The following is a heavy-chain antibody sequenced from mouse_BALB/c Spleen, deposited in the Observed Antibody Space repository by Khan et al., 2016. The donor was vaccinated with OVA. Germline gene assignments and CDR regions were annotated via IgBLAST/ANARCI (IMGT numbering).Heavy chain of an antibody. CDR3: TLYYGNYVGAMDY. V-gene: IGHV6-6*02. J-gene: IGHJ4*01. CDR2: IRLKSNNYAT. CDR1: GFTFSNYW. Sequence: EVQLEESGGGLVQPGGSMKLSCVASGFTFSNYWMSWVRQSPEKGLEWVAEIRLKSNNYATHYAESVKGRFTISRDDCKSSVYLQMNNLRAEDTGIYCCTLYYGNYVGAMDYWGQGTSVTVSS. D-gene: IGHD2-1*01.